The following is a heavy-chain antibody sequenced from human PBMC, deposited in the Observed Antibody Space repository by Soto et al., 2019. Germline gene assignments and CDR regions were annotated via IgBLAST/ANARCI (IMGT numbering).Heavy chain of an antibody. CDR1: GYSFTSYG. D-gene: IGHD2-21*01. J-gene: IGHJ4*02. Sequence: QVQLVQSGAEVKKPGASVKVSCKASGYSFTSYGISWVRQAPGQGLEWMGWISAYNGNRKYAQKFQGRVTMTTDTPTSTAYMEPRTLRSDDTGVYYCASDLGGLPDYWGKGTLVTVSS. CDR2: ISAYNGNR. V-gene: IGHV1-18*01. CDR3: ASDLGGLPDY.